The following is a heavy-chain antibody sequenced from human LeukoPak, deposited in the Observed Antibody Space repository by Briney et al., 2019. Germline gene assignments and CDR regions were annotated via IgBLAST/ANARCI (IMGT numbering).Heavy chain of an antibody. CDR3: ARLQAAQRAMNWFDP. Sequence: PSETLSLTCTVSGGSISSGSYYWSWIRQPAGKGLERIGRIYTSGSTNYNPSLKSRVTISVDTSKNQFSLKLSSVTAADTAVYYCARLQAAQRAMNWFDPWGQGTLVTVSS. CDR2: IYTSGST. D-gene: IGHD6-13*01. J-gene: IGHJ5*02. CDR1: GGSISSGSYY. V-gene: IGHV4-61*02.